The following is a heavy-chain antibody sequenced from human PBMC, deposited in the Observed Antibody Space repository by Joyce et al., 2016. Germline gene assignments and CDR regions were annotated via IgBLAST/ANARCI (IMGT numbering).Heavy chain of an antibody. CDR1: GFTFSSYS. CDR3: AYSDYSSDWYPPDY. V-gene: IGHV3-21*01. CDR2: ISSRSGYI. J-gene: IGHJ4*02. D-gene: IGHD6-19*01. Sequence: EVQLVESGGGLVKPGGSLRLSCAASGFTFSSYSMNWVRQAPGKGLEWLSSISSRSGYIYYADSVKGRFTIARDNAKNSLYLQMNSLRAEDTAVYYCAYSDYSSDWYPPDYWGQGTLVTVSS.